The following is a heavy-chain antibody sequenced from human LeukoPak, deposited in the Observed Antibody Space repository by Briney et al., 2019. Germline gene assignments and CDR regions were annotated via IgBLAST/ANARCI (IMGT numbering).Heavy chain of an antibody. CDR1: DYSISSINW. D-gene: IGHD4-23*01. Sequence: SEALSLTCIVSDYSISSINWWGWVRQPPGKGLEWIGNIYHSGNTYYNPSLKSRVTISVDTSKNHFSLKLRSVTAVDTAVYYCARTLPTTVVTPSDAFDIWGQGTMVTVSS. V-gene: IGHV4-28*01. CDR2: IYHSGNT. CDR3: ARTLPTTVVTPSDAFDI. J-gene: IGHJ3*02.